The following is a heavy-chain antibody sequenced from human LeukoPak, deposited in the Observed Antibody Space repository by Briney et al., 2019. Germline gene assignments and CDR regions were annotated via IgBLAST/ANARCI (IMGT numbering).Heavy chain of an antibody. Sequence: GGSLRLSCAASGFTFNTYAMNWVRQAPGKGLEWVSAISDSGGSTYYADSVKGRFTISRDNSKNTGYLQIHRLRAEDTAVYYCAKGKGSSSSSIDWWGQGTLVTVSS. CDR1: GFTFNTYA. V-gene: IGHV3-23*01. CDR2: ISDSGGST. D-gene: IGHD2-15*01. J-gene: IGHJ4*02. CDR3: AKGKGSSSSSIDW.